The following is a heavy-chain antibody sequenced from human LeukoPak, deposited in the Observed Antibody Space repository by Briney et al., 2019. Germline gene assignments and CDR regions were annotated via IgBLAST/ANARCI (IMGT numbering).Heavy chain of an antibody. J-gene: IGHJ1*01. CDR3: AKDSSGYYYVFQH. CDR1: GFTFDDYA. Sequence: GGSLRLSCAASGFTFDDYAMHWVRQAPGKGLEWVSLMSGDGGSTYYGDSVKGRFTISRDNSKNSLYLQMNSLGTEDTALYYCAKDSSGYYYVFQHWGQGTLVTVSS. D-gene: IGHD3-22*01. CDR2: MSGDGGST. V-gene: IGHV3-43*02.